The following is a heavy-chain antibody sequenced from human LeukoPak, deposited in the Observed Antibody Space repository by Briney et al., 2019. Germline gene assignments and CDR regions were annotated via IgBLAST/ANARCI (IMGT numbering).Heavy chain of an antibody. CDR3: ARVGYSGYDYDY. CDR1: GFTFSSYA. J-gene: IGHJ4*02. D-gene: IGHD5-12*01. Sequence: GGSLRLSCEASGFTFSSYAMSWVRQAPGKGLEWVSVISGSGDSTYYADSVEGRCTISRDNSKDALYLQMNSLRAEDTAVYYCARVGYSGYDYDYWGEGTLVTVSS. CDR2: ISGSGDST. V-gene: IGHV3-23*01.